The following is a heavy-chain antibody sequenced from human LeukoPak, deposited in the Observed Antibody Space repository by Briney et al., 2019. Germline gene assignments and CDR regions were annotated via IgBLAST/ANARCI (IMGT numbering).Heavy chain of an antibody. CDR1: GFTGSNNY. J-gene: IGHJ4*02. CDR2: ITDSSTST. Sequence: GGSLRLSCAASGFTGSNNYVSWVRQAPGKGLEWVSAITDSSTSTYYADSVKGRFTISRHNSKNTLYLQMNSLRAEDTAVYYCAKGSSSSRPYYFDYWGQGTLVTVSS. D-gene: IGHD6-13*01. CDR3: AKGSSSSRPYYFDY. V-gene: IGHV3-23*01.